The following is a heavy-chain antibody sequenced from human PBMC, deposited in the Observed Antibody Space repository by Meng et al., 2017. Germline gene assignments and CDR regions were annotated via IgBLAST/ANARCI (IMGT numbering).Heavy chain of an antibody. CDR3: ARRRGGSSDWFDP. V-gene: IGHV4-34*01. D-gene: IGHD6-6*01. CDR1: GGSFSGYY. Sequence: QALLQQGGSRLLKPAETLALTCAVYGGSFSGYYWSWIRQPPGKGLEWIGEINHSGSTNYNPSLKSRVTISVDTSKNQFSLKLSSVTAADTAVYYCARRRGGSSDWFDPWGQGTLVTASS. J-gene: IGHJ5*02. CDR2: INHSGST.